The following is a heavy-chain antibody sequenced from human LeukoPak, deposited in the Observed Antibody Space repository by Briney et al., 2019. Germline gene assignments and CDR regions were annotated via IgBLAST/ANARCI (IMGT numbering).Heavy chain of an antibody. CDR2: INASGGNT. CDR1: GFAFNFYA. V-gene: IGHV3-23*01. CDR3: AKPISGGLAVSADWFDP. D-gene: IGHD6-19*01. J-gene: IGHJ5*02. Sequence: PGGSLRLSCAASGFAFNFYAMTWVRQAPGKRLQWVSTINASGGNTYYAESVRGRFTISRDNSKDTLYLQLNSLTAEDTAIYYCAKPISGGLAVSADWFDPWGQGTLVPVSS.